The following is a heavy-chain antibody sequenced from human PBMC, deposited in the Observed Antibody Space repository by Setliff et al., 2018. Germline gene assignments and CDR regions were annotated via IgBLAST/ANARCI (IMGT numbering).Heavy chain of an antibody. Sequence: SETLSLTCTVSGGSISSSSYYWGWIRQPPGKGLEWIGSIYYSGSTYYNPSLKSRITISVDTSKKQFSLKLSSVTATDTAVYYCARETYDILTGYTYWYFDLWGRGTLVTVSS. CDR1: GGSISSSSYY. V-gene: IGHV4-39*02. CDR2: IYYSGST. D-gene: IGHD3-9*01. CDR3: ARETYDILTGYTYWYFDL. J-gene: IGHJ2*01.